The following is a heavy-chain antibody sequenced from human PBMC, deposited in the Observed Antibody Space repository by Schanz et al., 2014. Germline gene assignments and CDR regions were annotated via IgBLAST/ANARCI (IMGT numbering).Heavy chain of an antibody. Sequence: EVQLLESGGALEQPGGSLRLSCAASGITFSDYAMSWVRQAPGKGLVWISRINSDGSSASYADSVKGRFTISRDNAKNTLYLQMNSVRAEDSAVYYCTRGSGSRSYGWYYDSWGQGTLVTVSS. D-gene: IGHD3-10*01. J-gene: IGHJ4*02. CDR1: GITFSDYA. CDR2: INSDGSSA. CDR3: TRGSGSRSYGWYYDS. V-gene: IGHV3-74*02.